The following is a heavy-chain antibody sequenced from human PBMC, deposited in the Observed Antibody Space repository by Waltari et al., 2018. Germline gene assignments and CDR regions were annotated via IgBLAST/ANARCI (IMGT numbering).Heavy chain of an antibody. Sequence: QVQLQESGPGLVKPSETLSLTCTVSGGSISSHYWSWIRQPPGKGLEWIGYIYYSGSTNYNPSLKSRVTISVDTSKNQFSLKLSSVTAADTAVYYCARSFDIWGQGTMVTVSS. CDR1: GGSISSHY. V-gene: IGHV4-59*11. CDR2: IYYSGST. J-gene: IGHJ3*02. CDR3: ARSFDI.